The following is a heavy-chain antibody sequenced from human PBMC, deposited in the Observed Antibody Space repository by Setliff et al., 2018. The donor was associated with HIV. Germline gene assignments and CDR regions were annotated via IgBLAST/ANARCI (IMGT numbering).Heavy chain of an antibody. CDR3: ARQPSGFLNPKDSFDF. Sequence: GESLKISCKGSGYYFTTFWIAWVRQMPGKGLEWMGFIYPGDSHTTYSPSFQGQVSISADKSTSTAFLQWISLKASDTATYYCARQPSGFLNPKDSFDFWGQGTRGTVS. V-gene: IGHV5-51*01. J-gene: IGHJ3*01. CDR1: GYYFTTFW. CDR2: IYPGDSHT.